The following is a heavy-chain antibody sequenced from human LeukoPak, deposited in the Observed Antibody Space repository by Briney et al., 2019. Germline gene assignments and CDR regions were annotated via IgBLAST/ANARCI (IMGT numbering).Heavy chain of an antibody. CDR1: GGSVSGYY. CDR3: ARDVRPGYDFWSGYLQDWFDP. J-gene: IGHJ5*02. V-gene: IGHV4-59*02. D-gene: IGHD3-3*01. Sequence: PSETLSLTCVVSGGSVSGYYWDWIRQPPGRGLEWIGYVYYSGSTNYNPSLKSRVTISVDTSKNQFSLKLSSVTAADTAVYYCARDVRPGYDFWSGYLQDWFDPWGQGTLVTVSS. CDR2: VYYSGST.